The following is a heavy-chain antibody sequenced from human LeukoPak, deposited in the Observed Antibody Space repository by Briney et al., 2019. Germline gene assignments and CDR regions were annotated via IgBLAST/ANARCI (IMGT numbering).Heavy chain of an antibody. CDR2: IYAGGTS. V-gene: IGHV4-4*09. D-gene: IGHD2-2*01. J-gene: IGHJ6*03. CDR3: ARRAMSYYYMDV. Sequence: RASETLSLTCMVSGGSISAYYWSWIRQPPGKGLERIGYIYAGGTSNYNPSLQSRVTMSIDTSKNRFSLKLSSVAAADTAVYYCARRAMSYYYMDVWGKGTTVTVSS. CDR1: GGSISAYY.